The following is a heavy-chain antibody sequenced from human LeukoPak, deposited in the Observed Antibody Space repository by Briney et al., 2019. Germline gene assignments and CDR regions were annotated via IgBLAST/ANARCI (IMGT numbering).Heavy chain of an antibody. Sequence: SETLSLTCTVSGGSISSYYWSWIRQPPGKGLEWIGYIYYSGSTNYNPSLKSRVTISVDTSKNQFSLKLSPVTAADTAVYYCASSIAARNYFDYWGQGTLVTVSS. CDR2: IYYSGST. J-gene: IGHJ4*02. CDR3: ASSIAARNYFDY. V-gene: IGHV4-59*01. CDR1: GGSISSYY. D-gene: IGHD6-6*01.